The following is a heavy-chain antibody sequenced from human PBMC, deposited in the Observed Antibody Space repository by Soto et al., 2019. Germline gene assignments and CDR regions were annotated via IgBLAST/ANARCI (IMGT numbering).Heavy chain of an antibody. Sequence: SETLSLTCAVSGGSISSGGYSWSWIRQPPGKGLEWIGYIYHSGSTYYNPSLKSRVTISVDRSKNQFSLKLSSVTAADTAVYYCAKAPIGIVVVPAAPFDYWGQGTLVTVSS. CDR2: IYHSGST. CDR3: AKAPIGIVVVPAAPFDY. D-gene: IGHD2-2*01. J-gene: IGHJ4*02. V-gene: IGHV4-30-2*01. CDR1: GGSISSGGYS.